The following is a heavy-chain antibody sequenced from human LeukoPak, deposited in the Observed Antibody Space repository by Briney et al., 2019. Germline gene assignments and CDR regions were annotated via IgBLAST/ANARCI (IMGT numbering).Heavy chain of an antibody. J-gene: IGHJ4*02. D-gene: IGHD4-17*01. V-gene: IGHV3-30*03. Sequence: PGGSLRLSCAASGFTVSSNYMSWVRQAPGKGLEWVAVISYDGSNKYYADSVKGRFTISRDNSKNTLYLQMNSLRAEDTAVYYCATMAFGTTGTDCWGQGTLVTVSS. CDR3: ATMAFGTTGTDC. CDR2: ISYDGSNK. CDR1: GFTVSSNY.